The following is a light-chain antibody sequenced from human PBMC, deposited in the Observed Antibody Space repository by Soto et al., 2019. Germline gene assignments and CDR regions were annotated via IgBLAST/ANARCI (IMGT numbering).Light chain of an antibody. CDR3: QQYNNWPWT. CDR2: GAS. J-gene: IGKJ1*01. Sequence: EIVLTQSPDTLSLSPGERATLSCRASQSIRSERLAWYQQKPGQAPRLLIYGASTRATGIPARFSGSGSGTEFTLTISSLQSEDIAVYYCQQYNNWPWTFGQGTKVDIK. V-gene: IGKV3-15*01. CDR1: QSIRSER.